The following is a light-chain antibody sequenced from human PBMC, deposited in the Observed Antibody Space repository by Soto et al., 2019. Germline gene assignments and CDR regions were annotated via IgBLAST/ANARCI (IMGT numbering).Light chain of an antibody. CDR2: SNS. V-gene: IGLV1-44*01. J-gene: IGLJ3*02. CDR3: AAWDDSLTGSWV. Sequence: QSVLTQPPSASGTPGQRVTISCSGSSSNIGNNPVNWYQQLPGTAPKLLIYSNSHRPSGVPDRFSGSKSGTSASLAISGLQSEDEDDYYCAAWDDSLTGSWVFGGGTKVTVL. CDR1: SSNIGNNP.